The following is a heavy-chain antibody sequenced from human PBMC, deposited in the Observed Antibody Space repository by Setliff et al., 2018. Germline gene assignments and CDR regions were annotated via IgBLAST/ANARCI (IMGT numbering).Heavy chain of an antibody. CDR2: INHSGST. CDR1: GGSFSGYY. D-gene: IGHD3-22*01. V-gene: IGHV4-34*01. J-gene: IGHJ4*02. Sequence: SETLSLTCAVYGGSFSGYYWNWIRQPPGKGLEWIGEINHSGSTYYNPSLKSRVTISVDTSKNQFSLKLSSVTAADTAVYYCARESRYYYDNLGTLDYWGQGTLVTVSS. CDR3: ARESRYYYDNLGTLDY.